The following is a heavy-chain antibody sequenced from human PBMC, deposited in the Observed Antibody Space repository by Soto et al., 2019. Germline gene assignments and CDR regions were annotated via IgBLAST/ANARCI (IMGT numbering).Heavy chain of an antibody. D-gene: IGHD2-15*01. Sequence: QVRLQESGPGLVKPSGTLSLTCAVSGGSISSSNWWSWVRQPPGKGLEWIGEIYHSGSTKYNPSLKSRVTLAVDKAKNQFSLKLSSVTAADTAVYYCSRSGGSPSWGQGTLVTVSS. CDR1: GGSISSSNW. CDR2: IYHSGST. V-gene: IGHV4-4*02. CDR3: SRSGGSPS. J-gene: IGHJ4*02.